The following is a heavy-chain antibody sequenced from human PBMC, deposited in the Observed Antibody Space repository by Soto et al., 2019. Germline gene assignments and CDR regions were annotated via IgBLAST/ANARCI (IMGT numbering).Heavy chain of an antibody. Sequence: GESLKISCKGSGYTFTSNWIGWVRQMPGKGLEWMGIIYPGDSETRYSPSFQGQVTISADKSINTAYLQWSSLKASDTAIYYCARGKRPPTYYFEYWGQGTLVTVSS. CDR1: GYTFTSNW. D-gene: IGHD6-6*01. V-gene: IGHV5-51*01. J-gene: IGHJ4*02. CDR3: ARGKRPPTYYFEY. CDR2: IYPGDSET.